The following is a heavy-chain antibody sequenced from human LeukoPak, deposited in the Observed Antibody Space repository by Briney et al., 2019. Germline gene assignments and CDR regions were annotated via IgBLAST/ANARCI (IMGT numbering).Heavy chain of an antibody. CDR3: ARHYDPPSYYSNYFDS. V-gene: IGHV4-59*08. J-gene: IGHJ4*02. Sequence: PSETLSLTCTVSGGSISGYYRSWLRQPPGKGLEWIGYVYSTGSTYYNPSLKSRVTISLDTSNKQFSLHLISVTAADTAMYYCARHYDPPSYYSNYFDSWGQGTLITVSS. D-gene: IGHD3-22*01. CDR1: GGSISGYY. CDR2: VYSTGST.